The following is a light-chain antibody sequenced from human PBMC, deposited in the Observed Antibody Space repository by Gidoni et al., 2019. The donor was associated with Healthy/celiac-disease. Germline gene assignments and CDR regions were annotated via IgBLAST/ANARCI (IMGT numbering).Light chain of an antibody. CDR1: QSVSSY. CDR2: DAS. V-gene: IGKV3-11*01. Sequence: ELVLTQSPATLSLSPGERATISCRASQSVSSYLAWYQQKPGQAPRLLIYDASNRATGIPARFSGGGSGTDFTLPISSLEPEDFAVYYCQQRSNWRLTFGGGTKVEIK. J-gene: IGKJ4*01. CDR3: QQRSNWRLT.